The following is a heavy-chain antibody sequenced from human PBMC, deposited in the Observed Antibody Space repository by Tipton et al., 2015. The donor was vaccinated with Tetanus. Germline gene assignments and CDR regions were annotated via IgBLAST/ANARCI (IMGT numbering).Heavy chain of an antibody. V-gene: IGHV4-59*12. CDR2: IYYSGGT. J-gene: IGHJ6*02. CDR1: GGSISSYY. D-gene: IGHD6-25*01. Sequence: GLVKPSETLSLTCTVSGGSISSYYWSWIRQPPGKGLEWIGYIYYSGGTNYNPSLKSRVTILVDTSKNQFSLKLSSVTAADTAVYYCARMQRYGMDVWGQGTTVTVSS. CDR3: ARMQRYGMDV.